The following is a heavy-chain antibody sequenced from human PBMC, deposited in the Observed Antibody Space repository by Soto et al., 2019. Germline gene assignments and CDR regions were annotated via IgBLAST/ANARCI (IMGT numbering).Heavy chain of an antibody. J-gene: IGHJ3*02. D-gene: IGHD1-26*01. CDR2: ISCSVIST. V-gene: IGHV3-23*01. CDR3: ARPTPKWELIPNDAFDI. CDR1: GFTFISYA. Sequence: GESLRLSCSAFGFTFISYAMSWFRQAPGKWLEWVSPISCSVISTYCADSVKGRFTISRDISKNTLYLQMNSLRAEDTAICYCARPTPKWELIPNDAFDIWGQGTMVTVSS.